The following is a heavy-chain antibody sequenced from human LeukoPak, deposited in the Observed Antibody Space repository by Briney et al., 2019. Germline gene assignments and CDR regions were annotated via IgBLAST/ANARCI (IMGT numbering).Heavy chain of an antibody. J-gene: IGHJ4*02. CDR2: ISTYNGNT. D-gene: IGHD2-15*01. CDR3: ARDQVVVATGEFDY. CDR1: GYTFTTYG. Sequence: GASVKVSCKASGYTFTTYGISWVRQAPGQGLEWMGWISTYNGNTNYAQKLQGRVTMTTDTSTSTAYMELRSLRSDDTAVYYCARDQVVVATGEFDYWGQGTLVTVSS. V-gene: IGHV1-18*01.